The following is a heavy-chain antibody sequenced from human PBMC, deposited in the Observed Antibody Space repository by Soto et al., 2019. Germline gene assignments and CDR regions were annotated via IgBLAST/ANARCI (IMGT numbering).Heavy chain of an antibody. D-gene: IGHD1-26*01. V-gene: IGHV3-30*10. CDR3: AGVEDEGGSYYD. CDR1: GFTFNTYA. CDR2: ISYDGFNK. J-gene: IGHJ4*02. Sequence: QVHLVESGGGVVHTGRSLRLSCAASGFTFNTYAMHWVRQAPGKGLEWVAVISYDGFNKYYTDSVKGRFTISRDNSKNTLYRQMYSLKPEDSAVYYCAGVEDEGGSYYDWGQGTLVTVSS.